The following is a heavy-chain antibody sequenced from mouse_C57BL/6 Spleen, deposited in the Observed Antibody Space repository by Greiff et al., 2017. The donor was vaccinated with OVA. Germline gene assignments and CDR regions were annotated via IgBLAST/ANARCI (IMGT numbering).Heavy chain of an antibody. D-gene: IGHD2-4*01. Sequence: VQVVESGPGLVAPSQSLSITCTVSGFSLTSYGVHWVRQPPGKGLEWLVVIRSDGSTNYNSAPKSNMSISKDNSKIQVFLKMNRLQTNVTSMYYCARGTMISYYAMDYWGQGTSVTVSS. V-gene: IGHV2-6*03. J-gene: IGHJ4*01. CDR3: ARGTMISYYAMDY. CDR2: IRSDGST. CDR1: GFSLTSYG.